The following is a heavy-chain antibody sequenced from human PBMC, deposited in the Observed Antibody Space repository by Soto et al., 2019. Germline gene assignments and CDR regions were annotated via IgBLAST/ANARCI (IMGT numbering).Heavy chain of an antibody. J-gene: IGHJ4*02. Sequence: GGSLRLSCAASGFTFSSYAMSWVRQAPGKGLEWVSAISGSGGSTYYADSVKGRFTISRDNSKNTLYLQMNSLRAEDTAVYYCAKTMGTGGDCSSTSCPFDYWGQGTLVTVSS. V-gene: IGHV3-23*01. D-gene: IGHD2-2*03. CDR1: GFTFSSYA. CDR3: AKTMGTGGDCSSTSCPFDY. CDR2: ISGSGGST.